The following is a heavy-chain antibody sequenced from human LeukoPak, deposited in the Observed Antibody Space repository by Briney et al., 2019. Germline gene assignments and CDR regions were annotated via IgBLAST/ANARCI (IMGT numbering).Heavy chain of an antibody. J-gene: IGHJ5*02. CDR1: GVSISTYY. CDR2: IYASGTI. V-gene: IGHV4-4*07. CDR3: ARESDSGSYPTPSPLWFDP. D-gene: IGHD1-26*01. Sequence: SETLSLTCTVSGVSISTYYWSWIRQPAGKGLEWIGRIYASGTINYNPSLKSRVTMSVDTSKNQFSLKLSSVTAADTAVYYCARESDSGSYPTPSPLWFDPWGQGTLVTVSS.